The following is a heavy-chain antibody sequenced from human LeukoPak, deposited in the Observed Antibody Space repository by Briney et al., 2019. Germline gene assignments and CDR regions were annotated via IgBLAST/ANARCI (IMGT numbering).Heavy chain of an antibody. CDR3: ARLRGQLWLRHYYYYMDV. J-gene: IGHJ6*03. Sequence: NPSETLSLTCTVSGGSISSYYWSWIRQPPGKGLEWIGYIYYSGSTNYNPSLKSRVTISVDTSKNQFSLKLSSVTAADTAVYYCARLRGQLWLRHYYYYMDVWGKGTTVTISS. D-gene: IGHD5-18*01. CDR2: IYYSGST. V-gene: IGHV4-59*12. CDR1: GGSISSYY.